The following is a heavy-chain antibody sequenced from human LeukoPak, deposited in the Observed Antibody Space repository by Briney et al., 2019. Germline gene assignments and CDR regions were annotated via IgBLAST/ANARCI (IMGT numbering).Heavy chain of an antibody. CDR3: ARLLVDSYGYWFDP. CDR2: IYYSGST. Sequence: PSETLSLTCTVSGDSISSYYWSWIRQPPGKGLEWIGYIYYSGSTNYHPSLKSRVTISVDTSKTQCSLKLTSVTAADTAGYYCARLLVDSYGYWFDPWGQGTLVTVSS. J-gene: IGHJ5*02. CDR1: GDSISSYY. V-gene: IGHV4-59*08. D-gene: IGHD5-18*01.